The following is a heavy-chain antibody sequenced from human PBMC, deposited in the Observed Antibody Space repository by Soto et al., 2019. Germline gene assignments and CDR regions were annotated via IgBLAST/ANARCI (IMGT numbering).Heavy chain of an antibody. J-gene: IGHJ1*01. CDR3: ATPPVGYCSSTSCPWYFQH. D-gene: IGHD2-2*01. CDR2: ISYDGSNK. CDR1: GFTFSSYA. Sequence: GGSLRLSCAASGFTFSSYAMHWVRQAPGKGLEWVAVISYDGSNKYYADSVKGRFTISRDNSKNTLYLQMNSLRAEDTAVYYCATPPVGYCSSTSCPWYFQHWGQGTLVTSPQ. V-gene: IGHV3-30-3*01.